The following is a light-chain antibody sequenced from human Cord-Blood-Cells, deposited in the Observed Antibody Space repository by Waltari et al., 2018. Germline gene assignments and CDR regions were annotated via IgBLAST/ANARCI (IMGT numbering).Light chain of an antibody. CDR1: QSVSSSY. Sequence: EIVLTQSPGTLSLSPGERATLSCRASQSVSSSYLAWYQQKPGQAPRLLIYGASSRATGTPDRFSGSGSGTDFTLTISRLEPEDFAVYYCQQYGSSRGYTFGQGTKLEIK. V-gene: IGKV3-20*01. J-gene: IGKJ2*01. CDR3: QQYGSSRGYT. CDR2: GAS.